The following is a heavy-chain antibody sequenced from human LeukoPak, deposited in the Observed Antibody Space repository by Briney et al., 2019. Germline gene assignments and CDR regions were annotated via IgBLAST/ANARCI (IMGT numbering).Heavy chain of an antibody. CDR1: GYIFTTYW. CDR3: ARHEDLSSPFDY. D-gene: IGHD2-2*01. Sequence: GESLKISCQVSGYIFTTYWIAWVRQMPGKGLEWMGIIYPGDSDTRYTPSFMGQVTISADKSTNTASLQWSSLEASDTAIYFCARHEDLSSPFDYWGQGTLVTVSS. CDR2: IYPGDSDT. V-gene: IGHV5-51*01. J-gene: IGHJ4*02.